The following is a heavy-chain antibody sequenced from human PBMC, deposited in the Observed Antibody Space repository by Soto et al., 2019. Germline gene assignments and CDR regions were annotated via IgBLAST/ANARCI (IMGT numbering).Heavy chain of an antibody. CDR2: IYYSGST. J-gene: IGHJ6*03. CDR3: ARTGDRSGYYYYYMDI. CDR1: GDSISSYY. D-gene: IGHD1-1*01. Sequence: SESLSLTCTVSGDSISSYYWTWIRQPPGKGLEWIGNIYYSGSTRYNPSIKSRVTISIDTPKDKFSLKLTSVTAADTAVYYCARTGDRSGYYYYYMDIWGKGTTVTVSS. V-gene: IGHV4-59*08.